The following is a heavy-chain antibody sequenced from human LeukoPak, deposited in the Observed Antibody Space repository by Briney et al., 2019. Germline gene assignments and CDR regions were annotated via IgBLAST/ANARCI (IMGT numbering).Heavy chain of an antibody. CDR2: ISGSGGST. V-gene: IGHV3-23*01. D-gene: IGHD3-9*01. J-gene: IGHJ3*02. CDR3: AKSNTIYYAFDI. CDR1: GFTFSSYA. Sequence: PGGSLRLSCAASGFTFSSYAMSWVRQAPGKGLEWVSAISGSGGSTYYADSVKGRFTISGDNSKNTLYLQMNSLRAEDTAVYYCAKSNTIYYAFDIWGQGTMVTVSS.